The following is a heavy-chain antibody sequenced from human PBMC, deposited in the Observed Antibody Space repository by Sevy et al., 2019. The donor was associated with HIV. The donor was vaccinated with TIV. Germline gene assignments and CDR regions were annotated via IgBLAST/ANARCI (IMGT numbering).Heavy chain of an antibody. V-gene: IGHV3-11*01. CDR1: GFTFSDYY. Sequence: GGSLRLSCAASGFTFSDYYMSWIRQAPGKGLEWVSYISSSGSTIYYADSVKGRFTISRDNAKNSLYLQMNSLRAEDTDVYYCATSAQPYYYDSSGYYYGFDYWGQGTLVTVSS. D-gene: IGHD3-22*01. CDR3: ATSAQPYYYDSSGYYYGFDY. J-gene: IGHJ4*02. CDR2: ISSSGSTI.